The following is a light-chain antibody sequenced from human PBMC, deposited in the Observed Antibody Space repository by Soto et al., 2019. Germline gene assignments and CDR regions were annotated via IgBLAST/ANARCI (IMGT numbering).Light chain of an antibody. CDR2: AAS. V-gene: IGKV1-39*01. Sequence: DIQMTQSPSSLSASVGDRVTITCRASQSISSYLNWYQQKPGKAPKLLIYAASSLQSGVPSRFSGSGSGTDFTLTISSLQPEDFATYYSQQSYSTPVTFGQGTKVDIK. J-gene: IGKJ1*01. CDR3: QQSYSTPVT. CDR1: QSISSY.